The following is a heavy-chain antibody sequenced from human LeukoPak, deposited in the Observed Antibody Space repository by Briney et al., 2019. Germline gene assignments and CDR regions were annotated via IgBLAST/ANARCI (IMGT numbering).Heavy chain of an antibody. D-gene: IGHD3-22*01. CDR1: GGSISSSSYY. Sequence: PSETLSLTCTVSGGSISSSSYYWGWIRQPPGQGLEWIGSIYYSGTTYYNPSLESRVTISVDTTKNQFSLKLTSVAAADTSVYYCASGSDKYYDSSGYYYSVYWGQGTLVTVSS. CDR3: ASGSDKYYDSSGYYYSVY. J-gene: IGHJ4*02. CDR2: IYYSGTT. V-gene: IGHV4-39*01.